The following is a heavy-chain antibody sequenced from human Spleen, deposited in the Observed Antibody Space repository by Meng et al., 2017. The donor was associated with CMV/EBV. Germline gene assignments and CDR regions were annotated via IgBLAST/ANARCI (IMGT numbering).Heavy chain of an antibody. J-gene: IGHJ5*02. D-gene: IGHD2-2*02. CDR1: GGSISSYY. V-gene: IGHV4-59*12. CDR2: IYYSGST. Sequence: GSLRLSCTVSGGSISSYYWSWIRQPPGKGLEWIGYIYYSGSTNYNPSLKSRVTISVDTSKNQFSLKLSSVTAADTAVYYCAREYCSSTSCYKAAGWFDPWGQGTLVTVSS. CDR3: AREYCSSTSCYKAAGWFDP.